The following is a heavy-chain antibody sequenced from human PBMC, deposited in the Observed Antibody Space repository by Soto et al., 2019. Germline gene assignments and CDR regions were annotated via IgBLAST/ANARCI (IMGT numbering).Heavy chain of an antibody. J-gene: IGHJ5*02. CDR3: ARGVANRYGFGDP. CDR2: ISGDGSST. Sequence: GGSLRLSCAASGFTFTNWMHWVRQAPGKGLVWVSRISGDGSSTSYADSVKGRFTISRDNAKDTLFLELNNLRVEDTAVYYCARGVANRYGFGDPWGQGTLVTVSS. CDR1: GFTFTNW. D-gene: IGHD5-18*01. V-gene: IGHV3-74*01.